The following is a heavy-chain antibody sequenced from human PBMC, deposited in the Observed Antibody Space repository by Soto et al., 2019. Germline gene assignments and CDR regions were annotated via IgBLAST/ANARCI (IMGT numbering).Heavy chain of an antibody. V-gene: IGHV4-59*01. D-gene: IGHD3-16*01. CDR2: IYYTGRA. CDR3: ARDVGGFDQ. Sequence: QGQLQESGPRLVKPSETLSLTCIVSGGYISDYYWTWLRQSPGKGLEWIGYIYYTGRATYNPSFNNRVTISIGTSRNQFSLRLSFVTAADTAVYYCARDVGGFDQWGQGTLVTVSS. J-gene: IGHJ4*02. CDR1: GGYISDYY.